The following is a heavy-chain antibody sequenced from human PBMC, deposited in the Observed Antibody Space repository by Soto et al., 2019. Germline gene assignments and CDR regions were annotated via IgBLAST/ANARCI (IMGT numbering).Heavy chain of an antibody. V-gene: IGHV3-30*18. D-gene: IGHD1-7*01. CDR1: GFNFDNYV. J-gene: IGHJ4*02. CDR3: AKDRVGGTFYTPLGF. Sequence: GGSLRLSCQASGFNFDNYVMHWVRQAPGKVLEWVAVITYDGSNKYYADSVKGRFTISRDNSKNTLSLHLSTLKPEDTAVYHCAKDRVGGTFYTPLGFWGQGALVTVSS. CDR2: ITYDGSNK.